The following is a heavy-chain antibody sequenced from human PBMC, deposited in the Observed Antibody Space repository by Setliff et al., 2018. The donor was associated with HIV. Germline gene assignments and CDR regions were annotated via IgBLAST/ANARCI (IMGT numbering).Heavy chain of an antibody. Sequence: SVKVSCKASGGTFSSYGISWVRQAPGQGLEWMGAIIPMFGTGFYAQKFQGRVTITTDESRTTSYMELSSLRSDDSAIYYCARVSGGRPGNYYYAMDVWGQGTTVTVSS. CDR3: ARVSGGRPGNYYYAMDV. CDR2: IIPMFGTG. CDR1: GGTFSSYG. J-gene: IGHJ6*02. D-gene: IGHD1-26*01. V-gene: IGHV1-69*05.